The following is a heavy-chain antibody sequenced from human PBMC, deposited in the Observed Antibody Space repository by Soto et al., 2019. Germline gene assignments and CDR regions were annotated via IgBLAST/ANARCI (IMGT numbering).Heavy chain of an antibody. D-gene: IGHD2-21*01. V-gene: IGHV4-59*01. CDR3: ARFRWGWPDGRVV. CDR1: GDSLSTYY. J-gene: IGHJ6*02. CDR2: IYYSGST. Sequence: QVQLQESGPGLVKPSETLSLTCTVSGDSLSTYYWSWIRQPPGKGLEWIGYIYYSGSTNYNPSLKSRATFSVDTSKNQFSQRRSSVTAADTAVYYWARFRWGWPDGRVVGGQGTTVAVFS.